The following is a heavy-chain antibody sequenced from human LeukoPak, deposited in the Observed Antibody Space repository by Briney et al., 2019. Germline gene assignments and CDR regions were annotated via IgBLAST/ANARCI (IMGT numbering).Heavy chain of an antibody. V-gene: IGHV3-21*01. Sequence: GGSLRLSCTVSGFSLSSYAMNWVRQAPGKGLEWVSSISSSSSYIYYADSVKGRFTISRDNAKNSLYLQMNSLRAEDTAVYYCASVDTAMERAFDIWGQGTMVTVSS. CDR3: ASVDTAMERAFDI. CDR2: ISSSSSYI. J-gene: IGHJ3*02. D-gene: IGHD5-18*01. CDR1: GFSLSSYA.